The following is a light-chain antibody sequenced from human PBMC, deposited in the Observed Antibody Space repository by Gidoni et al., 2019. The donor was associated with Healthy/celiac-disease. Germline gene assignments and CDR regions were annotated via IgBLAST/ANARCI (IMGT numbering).Light chain of an antibody. J-gene: IGKJ2*04. CDR3: QQYGSSPMCS. CDR1: QSVSSSY. V-gene: IGKV3-20*01. Sequence: EIVLTQSPGTLSLSPGERATLSCRASQSVSSSYLAWYQQKPGQAPRLLIYGASSRATGIPDRFSGSGSGTDFTLTISRLEPEDFAVYYFQQYGSSPMCSFGQGTKLEIK. CDR2: GAS.